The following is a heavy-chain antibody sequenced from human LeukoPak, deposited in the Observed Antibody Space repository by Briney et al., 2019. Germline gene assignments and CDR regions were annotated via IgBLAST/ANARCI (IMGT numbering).Heavy chain of an antibody. Sequence: PSQTLSLTCTVSSDSISSYFWTWIRQPPGKGLEWIGYVYYSGSTNYNPSLKSRVTISLDTSKNKFSLRLSSVTAADTALYYCARGTLYSGWSYYFDSWGQGTLVTVSS. CDR1: SDSISSYF. CDR2: VYYSGST. V-gene: IGHV4-59*12. J-gene: IGHJ4*02. CDR3: ARGTLYSGWSYYFDS. D-gene: IGHD6-19*01.